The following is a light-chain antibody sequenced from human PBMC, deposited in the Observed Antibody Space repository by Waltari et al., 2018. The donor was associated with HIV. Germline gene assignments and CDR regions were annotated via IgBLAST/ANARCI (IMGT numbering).Light chain of an antibody. CDR3: QQHDGLPPT. Sequence: DIQLTQSPSSLSASVGDSITITCQASHDIDNYLNWYQQKPGKGPKLLIYGAAFLETDVPSRFNGRGYGTHFTFTINGLQPEDFATYFCQQHDGLPPTFGGGTRV. CDR2: GAA. CDR1: HDIDNY. J-gene: IGKJ4*01. V-gene: IGKV1-33*01.